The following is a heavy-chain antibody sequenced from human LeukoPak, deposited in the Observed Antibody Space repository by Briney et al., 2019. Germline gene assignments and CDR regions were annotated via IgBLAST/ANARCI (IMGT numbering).Heavy chain of an antibody. J-gene: IGHJ4*02. D-gene: IGHD3-10*01. Sequence: QPGRSLRLSCAASGFSLNTYPMHWVRQAPGKGLEWVAVISNDGNNKYYADSVKGRFTISRDNSNNTLSLQMSGLRVEDTAVYYCARPDESESFYRANHYWGRGTLVTVS. V-gene: IGHV3-30*04. CDR3: ARPDESESFYRANHY. CDR1: GFSLNTYP. CDR2: ISNDGNNK.